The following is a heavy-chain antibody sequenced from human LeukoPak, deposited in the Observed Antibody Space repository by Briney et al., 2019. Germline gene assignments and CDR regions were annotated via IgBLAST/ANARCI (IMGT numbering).Heavy chain of an antibody. CDR3: AKDMKGIYGDYDASDAFDI. CDR1: GFTFDDYA. D-gene: IGHD4-17*01. V-gene: IGHV3-9*01. J-gene: IGHJ3*02. Sequence: GRSLRLSCVASGFTFDDYAMHWVRQAPGKGLEWVSNISWSGGSIGYADSVKGRFTVSRDNAKNSLYLQMNSLRAEDTALYYCAKDMKGIYGDYDASDAFDIWGQGTMVTVSS. CDR2: ISWSGGSI.